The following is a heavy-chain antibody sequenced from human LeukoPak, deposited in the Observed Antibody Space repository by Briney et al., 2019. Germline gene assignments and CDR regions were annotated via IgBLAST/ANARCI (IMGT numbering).Heavy chain of an antibody. D-gene: IGHD6-13*01. Sequence: PSETLSLTCTVSGGSVSDYYWSWIRQPPGKGLEWIGYIFYSGSTNYNPSLKSRVTISVDTSKNQFSLKLSSVTAADTAVYYCARVYYSNSYDYWYFDLWGRGTLVTVSS. CDR3: ARVYYSNSYDYWYFDL. V-gene: IGHV4-59*02. CDR2: IFYSGST. J-gene: IGHJ2*01. CDR1: GGSVSDYY.